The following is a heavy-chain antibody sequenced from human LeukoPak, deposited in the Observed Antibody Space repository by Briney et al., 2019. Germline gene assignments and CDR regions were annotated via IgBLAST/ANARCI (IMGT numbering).Heavy chain of an antibody. D-gene: IGHD3-22*01. CDR2: INPSDDST. J-gene: IGHJ4*02. CDR3: ARAYYESSAYRHAVYFDY. Sequence: APVKVSCKASGYSFVGYGITWVRQAPGQGLEWMGIINPSDDSTRYAQKFQGRVTMTKDTSTNTVYMHLSSLSSDDTAVYYCARAYYESSAYRHAVYFDYWGQGTLVTVSS. V-gene: IGHV1-46*01. CDR1: GYSFVGYG.